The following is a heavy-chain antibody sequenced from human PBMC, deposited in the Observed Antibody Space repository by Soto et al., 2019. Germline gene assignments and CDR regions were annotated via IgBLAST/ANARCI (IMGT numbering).Heavy chain of an antibody. CDR2: IHHSGTT. CDR3: ARVRQYCSGIRCYLDP. J-gene: IGHJ5*02. Sequence: PSETLSLTCAVSGGAISSSNWWRCVRQPPGKGLEWICEIHHSGTTNYNPSLKSRVDISVDKSKNQFYLKLNSVTAADTAVYYCARVRQYCSGIRCYLDPWGQGTLVTVSS. D-gene: IGHD2-2*01. CDR1: GGAISSSNW. V-gene: IGHV4-4*02.